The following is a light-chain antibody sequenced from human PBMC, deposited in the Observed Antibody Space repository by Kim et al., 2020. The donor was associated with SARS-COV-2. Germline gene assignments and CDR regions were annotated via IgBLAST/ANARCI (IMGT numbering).Light chain of an antibody. Sequence: SASVGDRVPITCRASQNIQKWLAWYQQKPGKAPKLLIYAASDLETGVPSRFSGSESGTDFTLTISSLQPEDSATYYCQQADTFPYTFGQGTKLEI. J-gene: IGKJ2*01. V-gene: IGKV1-12*01. CDR1: QNIQKW. CDR3: QQADTFPYT. CDR2: AAS.